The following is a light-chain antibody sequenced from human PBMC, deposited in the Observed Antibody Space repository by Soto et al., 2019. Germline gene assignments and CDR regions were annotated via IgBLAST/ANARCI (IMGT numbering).Light chain of an antibody. CDR2: ATH. Sequence: DIQMTQSPSSLSASVGDRVTITCRASQGLNKYLAWFQQKPGRAPKSLIYATHRLQSGVPSRFSNRGSGTDFTLNISSLQPEDFATNYCQQYDSFHRTFGQGTKVEIK. CDR3: QQYDSFHRT. J-gene: IGKJ1*01. V-gene: IGKV1-16*01. CDR1: QGLNKY.